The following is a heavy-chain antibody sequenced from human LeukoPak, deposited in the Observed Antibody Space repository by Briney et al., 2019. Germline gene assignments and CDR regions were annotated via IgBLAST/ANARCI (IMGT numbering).Heavy chain of an antibody. Sequence: GASVKVSCKASGYTFTGYYFHWVRQAPGQGLEWMGWINPNSGGTNYAQKFQGRVTMTRDTSISTVYMELSKLRSDDTAVYYCARDPSSGSVDYWGQGTLVTVSS. J-gene: IGHJ4*02. CDR1: GYTFTGYY. CDR2: INPNSGGT. V-gene: IGHV1-2*02. D-gene: IGHD1-26*01. CDR3: ARDPSSGSVDY.